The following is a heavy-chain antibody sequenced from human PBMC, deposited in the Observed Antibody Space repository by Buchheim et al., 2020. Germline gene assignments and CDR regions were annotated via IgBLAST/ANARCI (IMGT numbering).Heavy chain of an antibody. D-gene: IGHD6-6*01. CDR3: ARDTYSSSPDDWYFDL. CDR2: IWYDGSNK. V-gene: IGHV3-33*01. Sequence: QVQLVESGGGVVQPGRSLRLSCAASGFTFSSYGMHWVRQAPGKGLEWVAVIWYDGSNKYYADSVKGRFTISRDNSKNTLYLQMNSLRAEDTAVYYCARDTYSSSPDDWYFDLWGRGTL. J-gene: IGHJ2*01. CDR1: GFTFSSYG.